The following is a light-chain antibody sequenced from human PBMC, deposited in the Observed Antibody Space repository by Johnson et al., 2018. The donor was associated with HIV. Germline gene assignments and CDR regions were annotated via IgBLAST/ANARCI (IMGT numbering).Light chain of an antibody. Sequence: QSALTQPPSVSAAPGQKVTISCSGSSSNIGNNYVSWYQQLPGTAPKLLIYDNNKRPSGIPDRFSGSKSGTSATQGITGLQNGDEADYYCGVWDASLSPHYVFGTGTTIPVL. CDR3: GVWDASLSPHYV. CDR2: DNN. J-gene: IGLJ1*01. CDR1: SSNIGNNY. V-gene: IGLV1-51*01.